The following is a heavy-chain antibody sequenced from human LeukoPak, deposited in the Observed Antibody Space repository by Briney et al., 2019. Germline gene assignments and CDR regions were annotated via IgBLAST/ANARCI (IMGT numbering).Heavy chain of an antibody. CDR1: GGTFSSYA. D-gene: IGHD3-22*01. Sequence: ASVKVSCKASGGTFSSYAISWVRQAPGQGLEWMGGIIPIFGTANYAQKFQGRVTITTDESTSTAYMELSSLRSEDTDVYYCARAQTETYYYDSSGFNWFDPWGQGTLVTVSS. J-gene: IGHJ5*02. V-gene: IGHV1-69*05. CDR3: ARAQTETYYYDSSGFNWFDP. CDR2: IIPIFGTA.